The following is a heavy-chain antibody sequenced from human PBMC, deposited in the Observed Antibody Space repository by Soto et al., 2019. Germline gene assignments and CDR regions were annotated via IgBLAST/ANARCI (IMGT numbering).Heavy chain of an antibody. CDR3: ASIIAVAGDFDY. CDR2: ISSSGSTI. V-gene: IGHV3-11*01. Sequence: GGSLRLSCGASGFTFSDYYMSWIRQAPGKGLEWVSYISSSGSTIYYADSVKGRFTISRDNAKNSLYLQMNSLRAEDTAVYYCASIIAVAGDFDYWGQGTLVTVSS. CDR1: GFTFSDYY. D-gene: IGHD6-19*01. J-gene: IGHJ4*02.